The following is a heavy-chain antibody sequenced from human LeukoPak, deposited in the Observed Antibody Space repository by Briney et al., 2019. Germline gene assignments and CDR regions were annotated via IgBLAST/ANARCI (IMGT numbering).Heavy chain of an antibody. V-gene: IGHV1-2*02. CDR2: INPNSGGT. Sequence: ASVKVSCKASGYTFTGYYMHWVRQAPGQGLEWMGWINPNSGGTNYAQKFQGRVTMTRDTSISTAYMELSRLRSDDTAVYYRARDVVVWSSGRPTPENDYWGQGTLVTVSS. D-gene: IGHD3-22*01. J-gene: IGHJ4*02. CDR3: ARDVVVWSSGRPTPENDY. CDR1: GYTFTGYY.